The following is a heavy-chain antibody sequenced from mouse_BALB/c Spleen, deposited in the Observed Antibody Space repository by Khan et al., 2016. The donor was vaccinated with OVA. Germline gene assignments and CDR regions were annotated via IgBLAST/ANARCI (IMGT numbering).Heavy chain of an antibody. CDR1: GFSLSNYG. D-gene: IGHD1-3*01. CDR2: IWAGGRT. J-gene: IGHJ3*01. CDR3: ARAFYNGSWFAY. Sequence: VELVESGPGLVAPSQTLSITCTVSGFSLSNYGVHWVRQPPGKGLEWLGVIWAGGRTNHNSALMSRLTIRKDNSKSQVFLKMNSLQTDDTAMYYCARAFYNGSWFAYWGQGTLVTVSA. V-gene: IGHV2-9*02.